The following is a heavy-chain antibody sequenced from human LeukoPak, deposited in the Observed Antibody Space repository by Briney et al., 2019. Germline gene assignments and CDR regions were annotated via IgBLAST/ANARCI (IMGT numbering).Heavy chain of an antibody. V-gene: IGHV3-30*04. Sequence: GGSLRLSCAASGFTFSSYAMHWVRQAPGKGLEWVAVISYDGSNKYYADSVEGRFTISRDNSKNTLYLQMNSLRAEDTAVYYCARDPGFEGTSCHKNWFDPWGQGTLVTVSS. CDR2: ISYDGSNK. D-gene: IGHD2-2*02. CDR3: ARDPGFEGTSCHKNWFDP. J-gene: IGHJ5*02. CDR1: GFTFSSYA.